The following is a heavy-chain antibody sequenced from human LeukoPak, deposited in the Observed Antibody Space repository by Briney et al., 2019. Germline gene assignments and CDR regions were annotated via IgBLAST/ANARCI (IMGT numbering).Heavy chain of an antibody. CDR2: IYPGDSDT. J-gene: IGHJ4*02. Sequence: GESLKISCKTSGYNFATYFIGWARQLPGKGLEWMGIIYPGDSDTRYSPSFQGQVTISADKSISTAYLQWSSLKASDTAMYYCARQGILTGVDYWGQGTLVTVSS. CDR1: GYNFATYF. D-gene: IGHD3-9*01. V-gene: IGHV5-51*01. CDR3: ARQGILTGVDY.